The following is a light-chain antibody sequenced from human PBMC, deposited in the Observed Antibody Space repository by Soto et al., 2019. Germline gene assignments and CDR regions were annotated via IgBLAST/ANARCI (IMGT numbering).Light chain of an antibody. J-gene: IGKJ1*01. CDR3: HQYSSSTKT. CDR2: GAS. Sequence: EIVLTQSPGTLSLSAGERATLSCRASQSVSSTYLAWYQQRPGQAPRLLIYGASSRATGIPDRFSGSGSGTDFTLTINGLEPEDFAVYYCHQYSSSTKTFGQGTKVDIK. V-gene: IGKV3-20*01. CDR1: QSVSSTY.